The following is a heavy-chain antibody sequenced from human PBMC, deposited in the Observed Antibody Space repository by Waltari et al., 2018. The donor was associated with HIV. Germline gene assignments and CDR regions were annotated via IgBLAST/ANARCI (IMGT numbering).Heavy chain of an antibody. J-gene: IGHJ4*02. CDR2: MNPTSGNT. CDR1: GYTCTSYD. D-gene: IGHD3-16*01. CDR3: WGTPYYFDY. Sequence: VPLVQSGAEVTKPGASVKVSCKDSGYTCTSYDINWMRQASGQGFEWMGWMNPTSGNTGYAQKFQGRVTMTRNTSISTAYMELSSLRSEDTAVYYCWGTPYYFDYWGQGTLVTVSS. V-gene: IGHV1-8*01.